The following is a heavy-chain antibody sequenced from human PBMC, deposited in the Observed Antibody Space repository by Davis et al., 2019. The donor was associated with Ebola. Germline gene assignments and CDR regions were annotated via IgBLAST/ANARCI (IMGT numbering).Heavy chain of an antibody. CDR1: GFTVSSNY. D-gene: IGHD1-26*01. CDR3: AKDSTGSSLSHPADY. V-gene: IGHV3-53*05. CDR2: IYSGGST. J-gene: IGHJ4*02. Sequence: GESLKISCAASGFTVSSNYMSWVRQAPGKGLEWVSVIYSGGSTYYADSVKGRFTISRDNSRNTLDLQMNSLRAEDTAVYYCAKDSTGSSLSHPADYWGQGTLVTVSS.